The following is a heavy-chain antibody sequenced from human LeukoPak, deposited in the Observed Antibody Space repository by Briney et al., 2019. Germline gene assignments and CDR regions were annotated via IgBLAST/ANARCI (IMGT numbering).Heavy chain of an antibody. CDR3: ARGGSGSYYQTLDY. J-gene: IGHJ4*02. V-gene: IGHV4-59*01. Sequence: SETLSLTCAVYGGSFSGYYWSWIRQPPGKGLEWIGYIYYSGSTNYNPSLKSRVTISVDTSKNQFSLKLSSVTAADTAVYYCARGGSGSYYQTLDYWGQGTLVTVSS. D-gene: IGHD1-26*01. CDR2: IYYSGST. CDR1: GGSFSGYY.